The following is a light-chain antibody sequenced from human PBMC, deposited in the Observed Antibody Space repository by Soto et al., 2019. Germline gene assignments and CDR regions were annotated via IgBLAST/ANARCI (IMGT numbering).Light chain of an antibody. J-gene: IGKJ1*01. CDR2: GAS. CDR1: QSLSKS. Sequence: EIVLAQSPATLSLSPGESATLSCRASQSLSKSLVWYKQKPGQAPRLLIEGASNRATGIPARFSGSGSGTEFTLTISSLQPEDFEVYFCQQRSSWPLTFGQGTKVDIK. CDR3: QQRSSWPLT. V-gene: IGKV3-11*01.